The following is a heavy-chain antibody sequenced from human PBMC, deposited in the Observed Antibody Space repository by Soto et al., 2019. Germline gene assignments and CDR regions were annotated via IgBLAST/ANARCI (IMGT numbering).Heavy chain of an antibody. D-gene: IGHD3-16*02. CDR2: IIPTLGIA. J-gene: IGHJ3*02. Sequence: QVQLVQSGAEVKKPGSSVQVSCKASGGTFSSYTISWVRHAPGQGLEWMGRIIPTLGIANYAQKFQGRVTITADKAPSTGYMELSSLRSEDTAGYYGARASQTSLDESFAFDIWGQGTMVTVSS. CDR1: GGTFSSYT. CDR3: ARASQTSLDESFAFDI. V-gene: IGHV1-69*02.